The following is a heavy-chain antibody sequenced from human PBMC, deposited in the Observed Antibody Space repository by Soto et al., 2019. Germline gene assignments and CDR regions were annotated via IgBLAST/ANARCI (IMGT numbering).Heavy chain of an antibody. D-gene: IGHD4-17*01. J-gene: IGHJ4*02. V-gene: IGHV1-3*05. CDR2: VNAGNGNT. Sequence: QVQLMQSGAEEKKPGASVKVSCKASGYTFTTYAMHWVRQAPGQGLEWMGWVNAGNGNTKYSQKFQGRVTTTRDTTASTAYMELGSLISEDTVVYYCASESYGGDFDYWGQGTLVTVSS. CDR3: ASESYGGDFDY. CDR1: GYTFTTYA.